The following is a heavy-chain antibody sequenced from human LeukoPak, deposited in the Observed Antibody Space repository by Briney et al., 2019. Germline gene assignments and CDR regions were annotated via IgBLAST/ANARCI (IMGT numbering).Heavy chain of an antibody. CDR2: INPNSGGT. J-gene: IGHJ4*02. V-gene: IGHV1-2*02. Sequence: ASVKVSCKASGGTFSSYAISWVRQAPGQGLEWMGWINPNSGGTNYAQKFQGRVTMTRDTSISTAYMELSRLRSDDTAVYYCARDYRLRGEAAAGGYWGQGTLVTVSS. CDR1: GGTFSSYA. CDR3: ARDYRLRGEAAAGGY. D-gene: IGHD6-13*01.